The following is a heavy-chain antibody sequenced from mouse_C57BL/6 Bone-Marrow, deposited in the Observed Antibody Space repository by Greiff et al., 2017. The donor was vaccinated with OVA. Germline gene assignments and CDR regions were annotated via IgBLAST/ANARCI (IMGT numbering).Heavy chain of an antibody. CDR2: IYPSDSET. J-gene: IGHJ2*01. Sequence: QVQLQQPGAELVRPGSSVKLSCKASGYTFTSYWMDWVKQRPGQGLEWIGNIYPSDSETHYNQKFKDKATLTVDKSSSTAYMQLSSLTSEDSAVYYCARHDRAGYYFDYWGQGTTLTVSS. V-gene: IGHV1-61*01. D-gene: IGHD2-12*01. CDR1: GYTFTSYW. CDR3: ARHDRAGYYFDY.